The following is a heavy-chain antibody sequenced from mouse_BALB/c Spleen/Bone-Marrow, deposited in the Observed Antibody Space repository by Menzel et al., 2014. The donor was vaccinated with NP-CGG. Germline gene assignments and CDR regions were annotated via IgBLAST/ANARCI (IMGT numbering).Heavy chain of an antibody. CDR1: GYTCTDYA. V-gene: IGHV1-67*01. CDR2: ISTYSGNT. J-gene: IGHJ3*01. D-gene: IGHD2-1*01. Sequence: VHLVESGPELVRPGVSVKISCKGSGYTCTDYAMHWVKQSHAKSLEWIGVISTYSGNTNYNQKFKGKATMTVDKSSSTAYMELARLTSEDSAIYYCASPIYYGNYEGFAYWGQGTLVTVSA. CDR3: ASPIYYGNYEGFAY.